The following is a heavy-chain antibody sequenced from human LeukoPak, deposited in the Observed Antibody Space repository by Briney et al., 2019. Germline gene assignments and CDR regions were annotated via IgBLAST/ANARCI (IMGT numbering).Heavy chain of an antibody. D-gene: IGHD1-14*01. CDR2: ISSSNSYI. V-gene: IGHV3-21*01. Sequence: GESLRLSCAASGFTFSNYNMNWVRQAPGKGLEWVSSISSSNSYIYYADSVKGRFTVSRDNAKNSLYLQMNSLRAEDTAVYYCAKDETRFSWEPTWFDYWGQGTLVTASS. CDR1: GFTFSNYN. J-gene: IGHJ4*02. CDR3: AKDETRFSWEPTWFDY.